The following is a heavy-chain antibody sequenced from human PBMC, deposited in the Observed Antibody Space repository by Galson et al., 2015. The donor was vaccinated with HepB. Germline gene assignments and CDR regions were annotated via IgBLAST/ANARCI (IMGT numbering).Heavy chain of an antibody. Sequence: SLRLSCAASGFSLSGSAMHWVRQASGKGLEWVGHIRSKGNNYATAYAASVNGRFTISRDDSKSTAYLQMNSLKTEDTAVYYCTRRFAGYYYTDVWGKGTTVTVSS. CDR3: TRRFAGYYYTDV. V-gene: IGHV3-73*01. J-gene: IGHJ6*03. D-gene: IGHD3-10*01. CDR2: IRSKGNNYAT. CDR1: GFSLSGSA.